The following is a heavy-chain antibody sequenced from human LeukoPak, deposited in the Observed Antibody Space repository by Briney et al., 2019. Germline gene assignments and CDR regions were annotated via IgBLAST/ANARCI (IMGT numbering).Heavy chain of an antibody. CDR2: KAYSGGT. CDR1: GGSMGTYS. Sequence: SETLSLTCTVSGGSMGTYSWCWIRQPPGKGLEWIGFKAYSGGTNYNPSLKSRVTISVDTSKGQISLNLKSVTAADTAVYYCARTRTRHDAFDIWGQGTMVTVSS. V-gene: IGHV4-59*01. J-gene: IGHJ3*02. D-gene: IGHD1-14*01. CDR3: ARTRTRHDAFDI.